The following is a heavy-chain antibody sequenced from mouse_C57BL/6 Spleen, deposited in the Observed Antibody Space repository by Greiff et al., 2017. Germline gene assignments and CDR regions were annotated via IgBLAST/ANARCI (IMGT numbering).Heavy chain of an antibody. J-gene: IGHJ2*01. Sequence: VQLQQPGAELVKPGASVKLSCKASGYTFTSYWMHWVKQRPGQGLEWIGMIHPNSGSTNYNEKFKSKATLTVDKSSSTAYMQLSSLTSEDSAVYYGARGDGYYVDYFDYWGQGTTLTVSS. V-gene: IGHV1-64*01. CDR3: ARGDGYYVDYFDY. D-gene: IGHD2-3*01. CDR2: IHPNSGST. CDR1: GYTFTSYW.